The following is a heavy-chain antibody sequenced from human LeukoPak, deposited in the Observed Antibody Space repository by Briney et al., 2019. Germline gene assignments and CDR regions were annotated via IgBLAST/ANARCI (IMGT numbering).Heavy chain of an antibody. D-gene: IGHD1-26*01. CDR1: GDSVSSNSAA. CDR3: ARDPVGGSTIFDY. J-gene: IGHJ4*02. CDR2: TYYRSKWYY. V-gene: IGHV6-1*01. Sequence: SQTLSLTCAISGDSVSSNSAAWNWIRQSPSRGFEWLGRTYYRSKWYYDYAVAVKNRISINPDTSKNQFSLQLSSVTPEDTAVYYCARDPVGGSTIFDYWGQGTLVTVSS.